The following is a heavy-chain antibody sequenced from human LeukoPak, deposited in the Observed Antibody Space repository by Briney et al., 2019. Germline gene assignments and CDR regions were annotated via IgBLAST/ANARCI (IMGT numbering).Heavy chain of an antibody. CDR3: ASPYRTAAGHYYFYGLDV. V-gene: IGHV3-74*01. CDR1: GFTFSSYW. J-gene: IGHJ6*02. CDR2: INTDGSTT. D-gene: IGHD6-13*01. Sequence: GGSLRLSCAASGFTFSSYWMHWVRQVPGKGLVWVSGINTDGSTTNFAESVKGRVTISRDNDKITLYMQMNSLKTEDTAVYYCASPYRTAAGHYYFYGLDVWGPGTTVTVSS.